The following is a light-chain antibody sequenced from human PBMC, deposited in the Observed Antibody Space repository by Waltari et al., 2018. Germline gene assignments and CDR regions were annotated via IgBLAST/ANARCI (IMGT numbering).Light chain of an antibody. CDR2: AAS. J-gene: IGKJ4*01. CDR3: QQRTNWPS. Sequence: IVLTQSPATLSLSPGERATLSCRASQGISSFLAWYQQKPGQAPRLLVYAASNRATGSPARFSGSGAGADFTLTISSLEPEDFAVYYCQQRTNWPSFGGGTRVELK. V-gene: IGKV3-11*01. CDR1: QGISSF.